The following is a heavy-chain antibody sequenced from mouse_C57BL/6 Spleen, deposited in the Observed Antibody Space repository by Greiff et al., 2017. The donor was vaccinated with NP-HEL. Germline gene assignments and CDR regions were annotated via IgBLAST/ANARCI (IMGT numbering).Heavy chain of an antibody. J-gene: IGHJ3*01. D-gene: IGHD1-1*01. Sequence: QVQLKQPGAELVKPGASVKLSCKASGYTFTSYWMHWVKQRPGRGLEWIGRIDPNSGGTKYNEKFKSKATLTVDKPSSTAYMQLSSLTSEDSAVYYCARYYGSSYGFAYWGKGTLVTVSA. CDR2: IDPNSGGT. CDR3: ARYYGSSYGFAY. V-gene: IGHV1-72*01. CDR1: GYTFTSYW.